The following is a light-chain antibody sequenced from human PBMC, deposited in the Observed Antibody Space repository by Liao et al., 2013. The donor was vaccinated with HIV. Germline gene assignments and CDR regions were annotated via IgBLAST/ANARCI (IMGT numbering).Light chain of an antibody. Sequence: SYELTQPPSVSVAPGQTATITCGGDNIENKAVHWYQQRPGQAPLLVIFYDNDRPSGIPARFRGANSGNTATLTISRVEAGDEADYYCHVWDSIADHVVFGGGTKLTVL. V-gene: IGLV3-21*01. CDR1: NIENKA. J-gene: IGLJ2*01. CDR3: HVWDSIADHVV. CDR2: YDN.